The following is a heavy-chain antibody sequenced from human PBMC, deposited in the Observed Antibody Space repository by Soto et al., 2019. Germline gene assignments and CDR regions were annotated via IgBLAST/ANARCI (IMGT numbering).Heavy chain of an antibody. D-gene: IGHD2-21*01. J-gene: IGHJ4*02. CDR1: GGSISSYY. V-gene: IGHV4-59*08. Sequence: TSETLSLTCTVSGGSISSYYWSWIRQPPGKGLEWIGYIYYSGSTNYNPSLKSRVTISVDTSKNQFSLKLSSVTAADTAVYYCARLRRRSIIDYWGQGTLVTSPQ. CDR2: IYYSGST. CDR3: ARLRRRSIIDY.